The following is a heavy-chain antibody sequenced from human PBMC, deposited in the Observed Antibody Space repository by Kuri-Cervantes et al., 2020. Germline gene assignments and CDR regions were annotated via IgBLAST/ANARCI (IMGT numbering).Heavy chain of an antibody. CDR3: ARRKARGVLDY. J-gene: IGHJ4*02. Sequence: SETLSLTCTVSGGSVSSGSYYWSWIRQPPGKGLEWIGYIYYSGSTNYNPSLKSRVTISVDTSKNQFSLKLSSVTAADTAMYYCARRKARGVLDYWGQGTLVTVSS. V-gene: IGHV4-61*01. D-gene: IGHD1-14*01. CDR1: GGSVSSGSYY. CDR2: IYYSGST.